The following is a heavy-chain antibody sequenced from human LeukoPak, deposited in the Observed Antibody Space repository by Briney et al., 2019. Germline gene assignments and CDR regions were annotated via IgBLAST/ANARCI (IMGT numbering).Heavy chain of an antibody. J-gene: IGHJ4*02. CDR1: GFTFSTYA. V-gene: IGHV3-23*01. D-gene: IGHD3-10*01. CDR3: AKGESHPKYYFDY. Sequence: GGSLRLSCAASGFTFSTYAMRWVRQAPGKGLEWVSSISGSDGSTYYADSVKGGFTISRDNSKNTLYLQMNSLRAEDTAVYYCAKGESHPKYYFDYWGQGTLVTVSS. CDR2: ISGSDGST.